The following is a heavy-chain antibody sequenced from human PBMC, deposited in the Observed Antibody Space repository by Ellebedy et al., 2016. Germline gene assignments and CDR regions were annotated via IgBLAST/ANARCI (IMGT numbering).Heavy chain of an antibody. CDR2: IYYSGST. D-gene: IGHD6-6*01. CDR1: GGSISSYY. V-gene: IGHV4-59*08. CDR3: ARLPRAARPHHADY. J-gene: IGHJ4*02. Sequence: SETLSLTCTVSGGSISSYYWSWIRQPPGKGLEWIGYIYYSGSTNYNPSLKSRVTISVDTSKNQFSLKLSSVTAADTAVYYCARLPRAARPHHADYWGQGTLVTVSS.